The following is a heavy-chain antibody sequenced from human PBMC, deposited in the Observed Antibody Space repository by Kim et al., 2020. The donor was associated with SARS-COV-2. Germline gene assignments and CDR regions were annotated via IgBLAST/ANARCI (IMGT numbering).Heavy chain of an antibody. J-gene: IGHJ4*02. Sequence: ASVKVSCKASGYTFTSYHMHWVRQAPGQGLKWMGIINPSGGSTSYAQKFQGRVTMTRDTSTSTVYMELSSLRSEDTAVYYCARDGSALQVWIQLWKGGFDYWGQGTLVTVSS. CDR2: INPSGGST. V-gene: IGHV1-46*01. CDR1: GYTFTSYH. CDR3: ARDGSALQVWIQLWKGGFDY. D-gene: IGHD5-18*01.